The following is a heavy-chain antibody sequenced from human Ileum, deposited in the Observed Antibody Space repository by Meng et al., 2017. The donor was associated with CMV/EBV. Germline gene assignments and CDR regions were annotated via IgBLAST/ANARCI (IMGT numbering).Heavy chain of an antibody. D-gene: IGHD6-6*01. V-gene: IGHV3-66*01. CDR3: VRERSTTARGGYDF. J-gene: IGHJ4*01. CDR2: IESGGTR. Sequence: GESLKISCAASGFIVSSNYMTWVRQAPGKGPEWVSVIESGGTRYYGDSVRGRFTISRDNSKNTLYLQMNNLRTEDTAVYYCVRERSTTARGGYDFWGHGTLVTVSS. CDR1: GFIVSSNY.